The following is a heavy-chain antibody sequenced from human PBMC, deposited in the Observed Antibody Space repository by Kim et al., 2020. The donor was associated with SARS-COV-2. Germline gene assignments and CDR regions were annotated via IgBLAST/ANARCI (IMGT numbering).Heavy chain of an antibody. J-gene: IGHJ6*02. CDR2: VNPGKGNT. CDR1: GYTFTTYA. Sequence: ASVKVSCKASGYTFTTYAIQWVRQAPGQRLEWMGWVNPGKGNTKYSEKFQGRVTISRDTSASTAYMELRSLRSEDTAVYYCARSVAIMPPGMDVWGQGTTVTVFS. CDR3: ARSVAIMPPGMDV. D-gene: IGHD2-21*01. V-gene: IGHV1-3*01.